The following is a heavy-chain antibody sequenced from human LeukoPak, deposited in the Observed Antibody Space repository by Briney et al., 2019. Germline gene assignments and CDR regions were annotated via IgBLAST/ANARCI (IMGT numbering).Heavy chain of an antibody. D-gene: IGHD3-9*01. CDR1: GGTFSSYA. CDR3: AKDVYYDILTGYQAGLFDP. V-gene: IGHV1-69*13. J-gene: IGHJ5*02. Sequence: ASVEVSCKASGGTFSSYAISWVRQAPGQGLEWMGGIIPIFGTANYAQKFQGRVTITADESTSTAYMELSSLRSEDTAVYYCAKDVYYDILTGYQAGLFDPWGQGTLVTVSS. CDR2: IIPIFGTA.